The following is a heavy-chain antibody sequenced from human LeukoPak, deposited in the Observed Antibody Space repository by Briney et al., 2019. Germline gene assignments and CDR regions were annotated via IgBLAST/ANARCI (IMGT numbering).Heavy chain of an antibody. CDR3: ARRYCSSASCLFDY. J-gene: IGHJ4*02. V-gene: IGHV3-48*03. D-gene: IGHD2-2*01. Sequence: GGSLRLSCAASGFTFNTYEMSWVRQAPGKGLEWVSCVSSSGTTMYHADSVKGRFTISRDNAKNSLYLQMNSQRAEDTAVYYCARRYCSSASCLFDYWGQGTLVTVSS. CDR2: VSSSGTTM. CDR1: GFTFNTYE.